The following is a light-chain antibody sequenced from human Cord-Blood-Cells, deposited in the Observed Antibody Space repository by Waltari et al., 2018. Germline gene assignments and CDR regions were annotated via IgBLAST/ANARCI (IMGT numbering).Light chain of an antibody. J-gene: IGLJ3*02. CDR2: GNS. V-gene: IGLV1-40*01. CDR3: QSYDSSLSGWV. CDR1: SSNIGAGYD. Sequence: QSVLTQPPSVSGAPGQRVTTSCTGSSSNIGAGYDAHRYQQPPGTAPKLLIYGNSSRRSGVPDRFSGSKSGTSASLAITGLQAEDEADYYCQSYDSSLSGWVFGGGTKLTVL.